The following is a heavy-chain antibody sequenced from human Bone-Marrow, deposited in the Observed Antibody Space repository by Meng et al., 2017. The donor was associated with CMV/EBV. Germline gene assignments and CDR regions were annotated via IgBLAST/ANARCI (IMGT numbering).Heavy chain of an antibody. CDR3: ARVSKQQQHTEKSGPEPINYYYYGMDV. CDR1: GYTFTSYG. J-gene: IGHJ6*02. Sequence: ASVKVSCKASGYTFTSYGISWVRQAPGQGLEWMGWISAYNGNTNYAQKLQGRVTMTTDTSTSTAYMELRSLRSDDTAVYYCARVSKQQQHTEKSGPEPINYYYYGMDVWGQGTTVTVSS. D-gene: IGHD6-13*01. CDR2: ISAYNGNT. V-gene: IGHV1-18*01.